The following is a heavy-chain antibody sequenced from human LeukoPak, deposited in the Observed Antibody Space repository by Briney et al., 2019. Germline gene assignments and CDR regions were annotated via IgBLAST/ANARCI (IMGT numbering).Heavy chain of an antibody. V-gene: IGHV1-46*01. J-gene: IGHJ3*02. CDR1: GYTFTSYY. D-gene: IGHD6-13*01. Sequence: GASVKVSCKASGYTFTSYYMHWVRQAPGQGLEWMGIINPSGGSTSYAQKFQGRVTMTRDTSTSTVYMELSSLRSDDTAVYYCARDRGDSSSWYNAFDIWGQGTMVTVSS. CDR3: ARDRGDSSSWYNAFDI. CDR2: INPSGGST.